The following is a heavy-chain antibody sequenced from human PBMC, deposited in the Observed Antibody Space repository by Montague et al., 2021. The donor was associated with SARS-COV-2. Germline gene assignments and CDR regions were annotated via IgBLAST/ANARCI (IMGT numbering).Heavy chain of an antibody. CDR1: GFTLSNYN. V-gene: IGHV3-21*03. J-gene: IGHJ4*02. CDR3: VRDQSPMGFDY. CDR2: VSYSSTYI. Sequence: SLRLSCAASGFTLSNYNINWIRQPPGKGLEWVSSVSYSSTYIYYADSVKGRFSISSDNAQNSLSLQMNNLRADDTAVYYCVRDQSPMGFDYWGQGTLVTVSS. D-gene: IGHD5-24*01.